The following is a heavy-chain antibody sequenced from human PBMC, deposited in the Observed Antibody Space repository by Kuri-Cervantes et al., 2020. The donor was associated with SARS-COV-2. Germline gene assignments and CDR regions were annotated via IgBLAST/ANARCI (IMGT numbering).Heavy chain of an antibody. CDR2: INPNSGGT. CDR3: ARGMARGLIQSYYYGMDV. CDR1: GYTFSDYY. Sequence: ASVKVSCKASGYTFSDYYMYWVRQAPGQGLEWMGWINPNSGGTNYAQKFQGWVTMTRDTSSTGYMELSRLRSDDTAVYYCARGMARGLIQSYYYGMDVWGQGTTVTV. D-gene: IGHD3-10*01. V-gene: IGHV1-2*04. J-gene: IGHJ6*02.